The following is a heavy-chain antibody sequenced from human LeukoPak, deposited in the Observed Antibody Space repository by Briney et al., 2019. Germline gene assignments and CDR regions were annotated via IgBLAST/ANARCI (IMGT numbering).Heavy chain of an antibody. D-gene: IGHD2-21*02. CDR3: CRHVRECLAYCGGDCQRRFDY. J-gene: IGHJ4*02. CDR2: IYYSGST. V-gene: IGHV4-39*01. CDR1: GGSISSSSYY. Sequence: PSETLSLTCTVSGGSISSSSYYWGWIRQPPGKGLEWIGSIYYSGSTYYNPSLKSRVTISVDTSKNQFSLKLSSVTAADTAVYYCCRHVRECLAYCGGDCQRRFDYWGQGTLVTVSS.